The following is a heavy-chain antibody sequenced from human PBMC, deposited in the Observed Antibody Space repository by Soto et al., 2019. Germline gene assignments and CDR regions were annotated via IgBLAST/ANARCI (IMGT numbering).Heavy chain of an antibody. J-gene: IGHJ6*02. Sequence: QVQLVESGGGVVQPGRSLRRSCAASGFTFSSYAMHWVRQAPGKGLEWVAVISYDGSNKYYADSVKGRFTISRDNSKNKLYLQMNSLRAEDTAVYYCARDRLRYNWNDFPDYYYGMDVWGQGTTVTVSS. CDR2: ISYDGSNK. CDR3: ARDRLRYNWNDFPDYYYGMDV. D-gene: IGHD1-1*01. CDR1: GFTFSSYA. V-gene: IGHV3-30-3*01.